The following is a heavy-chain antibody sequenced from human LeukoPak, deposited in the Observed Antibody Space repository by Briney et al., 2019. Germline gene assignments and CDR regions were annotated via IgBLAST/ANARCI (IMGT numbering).Heavy chain of an antibody. CDR1: GFTFSNYA. J-gene: IGHJ4*02. V-gene: IGHV3-23*01. CDR2: ISGSSGNT. D-gene: IGHD1-14*01. Sequence: GGSLRLSCAASGFTFSNYAMNWVRQAPGKGLEWVSAISGSSGNTYYADSVKGRFTISRDNSKNTLYLQMNSLRAENTALYYCAKPAKTDYADYWGQGTLVTVSS. CDR3: AKPAKTDYADY.